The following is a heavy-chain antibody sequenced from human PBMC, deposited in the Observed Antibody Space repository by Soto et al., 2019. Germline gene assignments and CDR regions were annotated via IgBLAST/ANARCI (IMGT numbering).Heavy chain of an antibody. V-gene: IGHV2-5*02. Sequence: VTGSTVVNPTPTHQLSFTFSGFSPGTRGVGVGLSRPPPRKALEWLALIYWDDDKRYSPSLKSRLTITKDTSKNQVVLTMTNMDPVDTATYYCAHRPWFLRGAYNWFDPWGQGTLVTVS. D-gene: IGHD1-26*01. CDR3: AHRPWFLRGAYNWFDP. CDR2: IYWDDDK. CDR1: GFSPGTRGVG. J-gene: IGHJ5*02.